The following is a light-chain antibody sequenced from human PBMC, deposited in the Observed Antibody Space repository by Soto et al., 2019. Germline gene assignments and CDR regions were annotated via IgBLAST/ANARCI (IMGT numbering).Light chain of an antibody. V-gene: IGLV2-23*02. CDR3: CSYAGSGTFV. J-gene: IGLJ2*01. Sequence: QSALTQPASVSGSPGQSITISCIGTSSDVGTYILVSWYQQLPARAPKLMIYEDTKRPSGVSDRFSGSKSGNTASLTISGLQDDDEADYSCCSYAGSGTFVFGGGTKLTVL. CDR1: SSDVGTYIL. CDR2: EDT.